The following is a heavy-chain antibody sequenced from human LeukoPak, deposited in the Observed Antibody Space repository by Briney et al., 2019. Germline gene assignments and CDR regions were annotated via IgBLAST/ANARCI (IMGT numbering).Heavy chain of an antibody. CDR2: ISTKTGNP. Sequence: ASVKVSCKASGNSFSNYGMNWVRQAPGQGLEWMGWISTKTGNPMYAQGFTGRFVFSLDTSVSTAYLQISSLKAEDTAVYYCARRPTLGWFDPWGQGTLVTVSS. V-gene: IGHV7-4-1*02. J-gene: IGHJ5*02. CDR1: GNSFSNYG. CDR3: ARRPTLGWFDP. D-gene: IGHD2-15*01.